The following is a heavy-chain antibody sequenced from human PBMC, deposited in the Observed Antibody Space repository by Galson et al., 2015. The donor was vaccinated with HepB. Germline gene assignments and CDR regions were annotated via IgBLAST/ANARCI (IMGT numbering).Heavy chain of an antibody. J-gene: IGHJ4*02. Sequence: SVKVSCKASGYTFTSYHMHWVRQAPGQGLEWMGIINPSGGSTSYAQKFQGRVTMTRDTSTSTVYMELSSLRSEDTAVYYCARDPLNVDTAMAPFDYWGQGTLVTVSS. CDR2: INPSGGST. D-gene: IGHD5-18*01. CDR1: GYTFTSYH. CDR3: ARDPLNVDTAMAPFDY. V-gene: IGHV1-46*01.